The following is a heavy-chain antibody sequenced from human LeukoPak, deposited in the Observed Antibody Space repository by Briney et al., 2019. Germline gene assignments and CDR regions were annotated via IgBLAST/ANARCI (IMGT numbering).Heavy chain of an antibody. V-gene: IGHV3-23*01. CDR1: GFTFSSYA. D-gene: IGHD4-17*01. CDR3: AKDLRYGDYSDY. J-gene: IGHJ4*02. CDR2: ISGSGGST. Sequence: GGSLRLSCAASGFTFSSYAMSWVRQAPGKGLEWVSAISGSGGSTYYADSVKGRFTIPRDNSKNTLYLQMNSLRAEDTAVYYCAKDLRYGDYSDYWGQGTLVTVSS.